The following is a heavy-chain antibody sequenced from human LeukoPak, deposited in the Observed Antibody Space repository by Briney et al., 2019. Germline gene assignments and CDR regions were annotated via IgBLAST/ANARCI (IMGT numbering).Heavy chain of an antibody. Sequence: PGGSLRLSCAASGFTFSSYWMHWVRQAPGKGLVWVSRISVDGSSTSYADSVKGRFTISRNNAKNTLYLQMNSLRAEDTAVYYCARVGTGTTRDYWGQGTLVTVSS. CDR3: ARVGTGTTRDY. V-gene: IGHV3-74*01. D-gene: IGHD1-14*01. CDR1: GFTFSSYW. J-gene: IGHJ4*02. CDR2: ISVDGSST.